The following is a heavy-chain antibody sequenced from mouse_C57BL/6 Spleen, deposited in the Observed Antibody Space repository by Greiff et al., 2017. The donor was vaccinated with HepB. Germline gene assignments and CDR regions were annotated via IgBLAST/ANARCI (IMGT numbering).Heavy chain of an antibody. D-gene: IGHD1-1*01. CDR3: ARDGVLLRYFDV. CDR2: ISYDGSN. V-gene: IGHV3-6*01. Sequence: VQLKESGPGLVKPSQSLSLTCSVTGYSITSGYYWNWIRQFPGNKLEWMGYISYDGSNNYNPSLKNRISITRDTSKNQFFLKLNSVTTEDTATYYCARDGVLLRYFDVWGTGTTVTVSS. CDR1: GYSITSGYY. J-gene: IGHJ1*03.